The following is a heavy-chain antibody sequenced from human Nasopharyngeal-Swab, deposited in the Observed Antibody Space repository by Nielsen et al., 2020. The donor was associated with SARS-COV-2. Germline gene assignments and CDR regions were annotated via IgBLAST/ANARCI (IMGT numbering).Heavy chain of an antibody. CDR2: ISGSGGST. CDR3: AGNMVRGVIFVRGFDP. V-gene: IGHV3-23*01. CDR1: GFTFSSYA. J-gene: IGHJ5*02. Sequence: GESLKISCAASGFTFSSYAMSWVRQAPGKGLEWVSAISGSGGSTYYADSVEGRFTISRDNSKNTLYLQMNSLRAEDTAVYYCAGNMVRGVIFVRGFDPWGQGTLVTVSS. D-gene: IGHD3-10*01.